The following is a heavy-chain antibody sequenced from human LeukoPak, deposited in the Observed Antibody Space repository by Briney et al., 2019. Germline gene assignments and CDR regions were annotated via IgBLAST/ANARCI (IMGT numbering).Heavy chain of an antibody. V-gene: IGHV3-23*01. CDR2: ISGSGGGT. CDR1: GFTFSSYA. Sequence: GGSLRLSCAASGFTFSSYAITWVRQAPGMGLEWVSAISGSGGGTYYADSVKGRFTISRDNSKNTLFLQMSSLRAEDTAVYYCARESGTTETSCFDYWGQGTLVTVSS. J-gene: IGHJ4*02. CDR3: ARESGTTETSCFDY. D-gene: IGHD1-1*01.